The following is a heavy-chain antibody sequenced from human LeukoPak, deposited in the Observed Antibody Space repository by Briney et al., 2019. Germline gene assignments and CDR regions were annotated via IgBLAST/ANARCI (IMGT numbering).Heavy chain of an antibody. Sequence: ASVKVSCKASGYTFTGCYMHWVRQAPGQGLEWMGRINPNSGGTNYAQKFQGRVTMTRDTSISTAYMELSRLRSDDTAVYYCARDLSSSGWSRYYFDYWGQGTLVTVSS. V-gene: IGHV1-2*06. J-gene: IGHJ4*02. CDR2: INPNSGGT. D-gene: IGHD6-19*01. CDR1: GYTFTGCY. CDR3: ARDLSSSGWSRYYFDY.